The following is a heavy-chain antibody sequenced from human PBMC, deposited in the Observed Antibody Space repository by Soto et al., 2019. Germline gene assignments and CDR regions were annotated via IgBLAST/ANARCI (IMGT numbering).Heavy chain of an antibody. CDR3: AKADDFWSGHFDY. CDR2: ISGSGGST. D-gene: IGHD3-3*01. V-gene: IGHV3-23*01. CDR1: GFTFSSSA. J-gene: IGHJ4*02. Sequence: PGGSLRLSCAASGFTFSSSAMSWVRQAPGKGLEWVSAISGSGGSTYYADSVKGRFTISRDNSKNTLYLQMNSLRAEDTAVYYCAKADDFWSGHFDYWGQGTLVTVSS.